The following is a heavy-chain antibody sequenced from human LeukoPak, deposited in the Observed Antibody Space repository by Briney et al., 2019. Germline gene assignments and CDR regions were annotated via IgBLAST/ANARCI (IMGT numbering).Heavy chain of an antibody. Sequence: SETLSLTCAVSDDSIRSSAYYWGWIRQPPGKGLEWIGSIYYSGSTYYNPSLKSRVTISIDTSKNQFSLKLSSVTAADTAVYYCASEPYGSASFLGAFGIWGQGTMVTVSS. CDR2: IYYSGST. V-gene: IGHV4-39*01. D-gene: IGHD3-10*01. CDR3: ASEPYGSASFLGAFGI. CDR1: DDSIRSSAYY. J-gene: IGHJ3*02.